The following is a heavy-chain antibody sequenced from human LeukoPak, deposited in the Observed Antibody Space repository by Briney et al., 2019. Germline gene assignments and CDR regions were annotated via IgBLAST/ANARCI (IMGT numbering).Heavy chain of an antibody. J-gene: IGHJ4*02. D-gene: IGHD3-22*01. CDR2: IDHSGST. V-gene: IGHV4-34*01. CDR1: GGSFSGFH. Sequence: SETLSLTCAVYGGSFSGFHWNWIRQPPGKGLEWIGEIDHSGSTNYNPSLKSRVTISVDTSKNQFSLKLSSVTAADTAVYYCARASTPYDSSGYYGYWGQGTLVTVSS. CDR3: ARASTPYDSSGYYGY.